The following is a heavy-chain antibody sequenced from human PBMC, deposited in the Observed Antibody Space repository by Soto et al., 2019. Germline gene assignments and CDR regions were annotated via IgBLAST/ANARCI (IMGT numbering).Heavy chain of an antibody. CDR1: GYTFSDYF. V-gene: IGHV1-2*02. CDR2: INPNSGDT. CDR3: ARELSGTGWWELDY. D-gene: IGHD2-8*02. J-gene: IGHJ4*02. Sequence: QVQLVQSGAEVRKPGASVKVSCKASGYTFSDYFVHWVRQAPGQGLEWMGRINPNSGDTNFPQKFQGRVTVTRDTSITTVYMELSRLTSDDTAVYYCARELSGTGWWELDYWGQGTLVAVSS.